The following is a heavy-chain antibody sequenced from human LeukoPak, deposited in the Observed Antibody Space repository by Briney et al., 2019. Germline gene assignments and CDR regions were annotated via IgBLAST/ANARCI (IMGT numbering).Heavy chain of an antibody. CDR1: GGSISSYY. CDR2: IYYSGST. Sequence: PSETLSLTCSVSGGSISSYYWSWIRQPPGKGLEWIGYIYYSGSTYYNPSLKSRVTISVDTSKNQFSLKLSSVTAADTAVYYCARGVVVTAIIDYWGQGTLVTVSS. D-gene: IGHD2-21*02. V-gene: IGHV4-59*08. CDR3: ARGVVVTAIIDY. J-gene: IGHJ4*02.